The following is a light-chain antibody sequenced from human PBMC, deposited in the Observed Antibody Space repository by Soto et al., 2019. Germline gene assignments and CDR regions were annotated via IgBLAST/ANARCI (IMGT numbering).Light chain of an antibody. J-gene: IGLJ2*01. Sequence: QSVLTQPPSVSGAPGQRVTISCTGSSSNIGAGYDVHWYQQLPGTAPKLLMYANSNRPSGVPDRFSGSKSGTSASLAITGLQAEDEADYYCHSYDTSLSVVFGGGTKLTVL. V-gene: IGLV1-40*01. CDR1: SSNIGAGYD. CDR2: ANS. CDR3: HSYDTSLSVV.